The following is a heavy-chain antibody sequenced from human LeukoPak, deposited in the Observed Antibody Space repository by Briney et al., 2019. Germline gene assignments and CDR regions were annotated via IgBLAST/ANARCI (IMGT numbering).Heavy chain of an antibody. CDR1: GFTFSDSA. Sequence: PGGSLTLSCAASGFTFSDSAMHWVRQASGKGLEWVGRIRSKPHNYATAYAASVKGRFTLSRDDSENTAFLQMNSLRTEDTAVYYCTPVVGDMVFTNAYWGQGTLVTASS. D-gene: IGHD5/OR15-5a*01. CDR3: TPVVGDMVFTNAY. CDR2: IRSKPHNYAT. J-gene: IGHJ4*02. V-gene: IGHV3-73*01.